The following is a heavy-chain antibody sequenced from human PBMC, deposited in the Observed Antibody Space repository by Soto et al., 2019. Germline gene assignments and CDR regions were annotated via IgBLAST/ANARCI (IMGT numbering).Heavy chain of an antibody. V-gene: IGHV1-3*01. CDR3: ARDLGSSSWSPFDY. Sequence: VASVKVSCKASGYTFTSYAMHWVRQAPGQRLEWMGWINAGNGNTKYSQKFQGRVTITRDTSASTAYMELSSLRSEDTAVYYCARDLGSSSWSPFDYWGQGTLVTVSS. CDR2: INAGNGNT. CDR1: GYTFTSYA. J-gene: IGHJ4*02. D-gene: IGHD6-13*01.